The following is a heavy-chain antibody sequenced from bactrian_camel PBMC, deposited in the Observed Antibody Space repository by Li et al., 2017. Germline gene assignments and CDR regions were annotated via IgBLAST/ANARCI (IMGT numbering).Heavy chain of an antibody. J-gene: IGHJ4*01. CDR2: INSSGGNR. Sequence: VQLVESGGGSVQAGGSLRVSCVGTGFIFGDYTITWVRQAPGKALEWISDINSSGGNRNYADSVKGRFLISRDNDESTLYLQLNSLKTEDTAMYYCTTHFSQNGARYDDTWPRGEGTQVTVS. V-gene: IGHV3S42*01. D-gene: IGHD3*01. CDR1: GFIFGDYT.